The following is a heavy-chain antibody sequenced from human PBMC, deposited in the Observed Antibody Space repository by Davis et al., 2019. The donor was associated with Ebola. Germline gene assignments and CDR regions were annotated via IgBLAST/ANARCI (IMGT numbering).Heavy chain of an antibody. D-gene: IGHD6-13*01. V-gene: IGHV3-21*01. CDR3: AAPGI. Sequence: GESLKISCAASGFALSTYIMSWVRQAPGKGLEWVSSITPSSTSLYYADSVKGRFTISRDNSKNTLYLQMNSLRAEDTAVYYCAAPGIGGQGTLVTVSS. CDR2: ITPSSTSL. J-gene: IGHJ4*02. CDR1: GFALSTYI.